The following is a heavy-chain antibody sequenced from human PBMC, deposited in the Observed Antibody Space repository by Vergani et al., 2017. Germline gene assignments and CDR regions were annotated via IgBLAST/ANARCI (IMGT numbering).Heavy chain of an antibody. D-gene: IGHD7-27*01. CDR3: ARVGPGDLNYFAY. CDR1: GGSISSYY. CDR2: IYYSGST. Sequence: QVQLQESGPGLVKPSETLSLTCTVSGGSISSYYWSWIRQPPGKGLEWIGYIYYSGSTNYNPSLKSRVTIPVDTSKNQFSLKLSSVTAADTGVYYCARVGPGDLNYFAYWSQGTLVTVSS. V-gene: IGHV4-59*08. J-gene: IGHJ4*02.